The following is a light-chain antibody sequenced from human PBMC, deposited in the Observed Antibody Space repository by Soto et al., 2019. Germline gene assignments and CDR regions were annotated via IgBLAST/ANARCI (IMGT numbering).Light chain of an antibody. CDR3: SSYTTSNTRQIV. CDR1: SSDVGSYDY. J-gene: IGLJ1*01. Sequence: QSALIQPPSVSGSPGQSVTISCTGTSSDVGSYDYVSWYQQHPGKAPKFMIYDVSNRPSGASNRFSGSKSGNTASLTISGLQAEDEADYYCSSYTTSNTRQIVFGTGTKVTVL. CDR2: DVS. V-gene: IGLV2-14*01.